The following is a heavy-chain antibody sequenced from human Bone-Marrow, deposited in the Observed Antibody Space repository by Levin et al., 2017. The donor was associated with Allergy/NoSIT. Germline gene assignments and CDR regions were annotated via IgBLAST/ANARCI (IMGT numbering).Heavy chain of an antibody. V-gene: IGHV3-74*01. J-gene: IGHJ6*03. Sequence: GGSLRLSCAASGFTFDTLWFHWVRQVPGKGLAWVSRINTDGSDTEYADSVKGRFTASRDQTKKTLYLEMSSLRVEDTGVYYCASAGGDFYYYMDVWGKGTTVIVSS. CDR1: GFTFDTLW. D-gene: IGHD3-16*01. CDR2: INTDGSDT. CDR3: ASAGGDFYYYMDV.